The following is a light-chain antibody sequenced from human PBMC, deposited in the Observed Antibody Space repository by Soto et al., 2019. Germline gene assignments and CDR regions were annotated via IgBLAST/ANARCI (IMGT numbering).Light chain of an antibody. CDR2: DAS. CDR1: QNIRSR. V-gene: IGKV1-5*01. CDR3: QQYHSYWT. J-gene: IGKJ1*01. Sequence: DFQRTQSPSTLSASVGDRVTITCRVSQNIRSRLAWFQQKPGKAPKLLIYDASSLESGVPQRISVSGSGTEFTLTISSLQTDEFSTYDCQQYHSYWTCDQGTKVDI.